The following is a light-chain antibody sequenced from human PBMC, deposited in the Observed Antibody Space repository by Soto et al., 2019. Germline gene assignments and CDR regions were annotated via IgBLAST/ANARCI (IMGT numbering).Light chain of an antibody. CDR3: QQYNNLPYT. V-gene: IGKV3-15*01. Sequence: EIVMTQSPATLSVSPGERATLSCRASQSVSSNLAWYQQKPGQAPRLLIYGASTRATGIPARFSGSRSGTEFTLTISSLQSEDFAFYYCQQYNNLPYTFGQGTKLEIK. J-gene: IGKJ2*01. CDR1: QSVSSN. CDR2: GAS.